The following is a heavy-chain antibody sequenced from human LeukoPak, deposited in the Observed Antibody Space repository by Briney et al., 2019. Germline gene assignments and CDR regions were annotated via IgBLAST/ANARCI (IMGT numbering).Heavy chain of an antibody. J-gene: IGHJ4*02. Sequence: PGGSLRLSCAASGFTFSSYAMAWVRQAPGKGLEWVSAISDSGANTFYADSVRGRFTVPRDNSKNTLYLQMNSLRAEDTAVYYCAKDTGSFDYWGQGTLVTVSS. V-gene: IGHV3-23*01. CDR3: AKDTGSFDY. D-gene: IGHD1-26*01. CDR1: GFTFSSYA. CDR2: ISDSGANT.